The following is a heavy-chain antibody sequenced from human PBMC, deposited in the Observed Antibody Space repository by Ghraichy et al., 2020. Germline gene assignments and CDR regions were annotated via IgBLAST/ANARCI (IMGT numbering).Heavy chain of an antibody. CDR3: AKGLYDSSGPFDY. CDR2: IRWDGGSI. V-gene: IGHV3-9*01. D-gene: IGHD3-22*01. CDR1: GFTFDNYV. J-gene: IGHJ4*02. Sequence: SLNISCAASGFTFDNYVMHWVRQAPGKGLEWVSRIRWDGGSIDYADSVKGRFTISRDNAKKSLYLQMDSLRDGDTAFYYCAKGLYDSSGPFDYWGQGILVTVSS.